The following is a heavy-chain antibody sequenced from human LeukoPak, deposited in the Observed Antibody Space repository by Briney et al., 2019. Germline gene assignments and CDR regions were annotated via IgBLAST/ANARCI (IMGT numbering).Heavy chain of an antibody. J-gene: IGHJ4*02. CDR1: GGSFSGYY. CDR2: IYYTGST. D-gene: IGHD1-26*01. Sequence: SETLSLTCAVYGGSFSGYYWSWIRQPPGEGLEWIGSIYYTGSTYYNPSLKSRVTISVDTSKNEFSLTLSSVTAADTAVYYCARVSGSYYFWGQGTLVTVSS. CDR3: ARVSGSYYF. V-gene: IGHV4-34*01.